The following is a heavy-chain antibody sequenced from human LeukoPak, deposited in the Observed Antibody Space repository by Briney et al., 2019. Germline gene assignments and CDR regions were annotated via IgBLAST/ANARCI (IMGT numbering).Heavy chain of an antibody. Sequence: QPGGSLRLSCAASGFTFSSYAMSWVRQAPGKGLEWVSAISGSGGSTYYADSVKGRFTISRDNSKNTLYLQMNSLRAEDTAVYYCAKESPRELYYYDCRGGSDYWGQGTLVTVSS. V-gene: IGHV3-23*01. D-gene: IGHD3-22*01. CDR1: GFTFSSYA. CDR3: AKESPRELYYYDCRGGSDY. J-gene: IGHJ4*02. CDR2: ISGSGGST.